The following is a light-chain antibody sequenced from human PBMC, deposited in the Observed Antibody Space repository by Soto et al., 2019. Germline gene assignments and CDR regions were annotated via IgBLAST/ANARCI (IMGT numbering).Light chain of an antibody. CDR2: GAS. Sequence: EIVLTQSPGSLSLSPGERATLSCRASQSVDSSFFAWYQQKPGQAPRLLIYGASNRATGIPDRFSGRGSGIDFTLTISRLEPEDFAVYYCQQYVSSVTFGQGTKVEIK. J-gene: IGKJ1*01. CDR3: QQYVSSVT. V-gene: IGKV3-20*01. CDR1: QSVDSSF.